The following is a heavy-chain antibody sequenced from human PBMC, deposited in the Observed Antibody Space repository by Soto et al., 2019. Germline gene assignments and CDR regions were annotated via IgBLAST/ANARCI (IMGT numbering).Heavy chain of an antibody. CDR1: GFTFSSYG. Sequence: QVQLVESGGGVVQPGRSLRLSCAASGFTFSSYGMHWVRQAPGKGLEWVAVIWYDGSNKYYADSVKGRFTISRDNSKNTLYLQMNSLRAEDTAVYYCARGRRGYSYGYLVYWGQGTLVTVSS. CDR2: IWYDGSNK. D-gene: IGHD5-18*01. J-gene: IGHJ4*02. CDR3: ARGRRGYSYGYLVY. V-gene: IGHV3-33*01.